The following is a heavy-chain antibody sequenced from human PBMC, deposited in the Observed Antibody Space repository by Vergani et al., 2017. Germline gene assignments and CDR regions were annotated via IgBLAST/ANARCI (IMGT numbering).Heavy chain of an antibody. CDR2: ISYDGSNK. CDR1: GFTFSSYG. J-gene: IGHJ4*02. CDR3: AKDESDY. V-gene: IGHV3-30*18. Sequence: QVQLVESGGGVVQPGRSLRLYCAASGFTFSSYGMHWVRQAPGKGLEWVAVISYDGSNKYYADSVKGRFTISRDNSKNTLYLQMNSLRAEDTAVYYCAKDESDYWGQGTLVTVSS.